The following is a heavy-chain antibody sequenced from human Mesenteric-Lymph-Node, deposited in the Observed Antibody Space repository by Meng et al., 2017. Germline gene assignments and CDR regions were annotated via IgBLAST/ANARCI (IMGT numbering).Heavy chain of an antibody. D-gene: IGHD3-22*01. CDR1: GYTFSSYA. CDR2: INPTCGTA. V-gene: IGHV1-69*05. Sequence: SVKVSCKASGYTFSSYAISWVRQAPGQGLEWMGWINPTCGTANYAQKFQGRVTITTDESTSTAYMELSSLRSEDTAVYYCARTPYYCDSSGSYSLDYWGQGTLVTVSS. J-gene: IGHJ4*02. CDR3: ARTPYYCDSSGSYSLDY.